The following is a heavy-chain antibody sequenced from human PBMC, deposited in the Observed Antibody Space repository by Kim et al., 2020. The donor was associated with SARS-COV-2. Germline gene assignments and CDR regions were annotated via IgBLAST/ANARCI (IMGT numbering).Heavy chain of an antibody. CDR3: ARGFYGSGSPIDY. Sequence: GGSLRLSCAASGFTFSSYTMNWVRQAPGKGLEWVSSISSSSTSINYADSVKGRFTLSRDNAKNSLYLQMNSLRAEDTAVYYCARGFYGSGSPIDYWGQGTLVTVS. D-gene: IGHD3-10*01. V-gene: IGHV3-21*01. J-gene: IGHJ4*02. CDR2: ISSSSTSI. CDR1: GFTFSSYT.